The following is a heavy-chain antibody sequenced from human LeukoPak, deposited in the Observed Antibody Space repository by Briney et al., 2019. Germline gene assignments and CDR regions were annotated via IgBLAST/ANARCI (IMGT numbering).Heavy chain of an antibody. CDR3: AREGSGWYGLIDY. CDR1: GYTFTGYY. J-gene: IGHJ4*02. D-gene: IGHD6-19*01. Sequence: ASVKVSCKASGYTFTGYYMHRVRQAPGQGLEWKGRINPNSGGTNYAQKFQGRVTMTRDTSISTAYMELSRLRSDDTAVYYCAREGSGWYGLIDYWGQGTLVTVSS. CDR2: INPNSGGT. V-gene: IGHV1-2*06.